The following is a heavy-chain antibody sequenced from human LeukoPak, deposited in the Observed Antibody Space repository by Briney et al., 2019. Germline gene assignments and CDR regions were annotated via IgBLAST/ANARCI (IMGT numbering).Heavy chain of an antibody. J-gene: IGHJ4*02. V-gene: IGHV3-23*01. D-gene: IGHD6-19*01. Sequence: PGGSLRLSCAASGFTFSSYAMSWVRQAPGKGLEWVSPISGNGSSTYYADSVKGRFTISRDNSKNTLYLQMNSLRAEDTAVYYCAKGVAVASPYYFDYWGQGTLVTVSS. CDR1: GFTFSSYA. CDR2: ISGNGSST. CDR3: AKGVAVASPYYFDY.